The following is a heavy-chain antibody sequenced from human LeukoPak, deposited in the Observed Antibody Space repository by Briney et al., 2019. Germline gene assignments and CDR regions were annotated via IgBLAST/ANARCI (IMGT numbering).Heavy chain of an antibody. V-gene: IGHV3-30*02. CDR1: GFTFSSYG. CDR2: IRYEGSNK. Sequence: GGSLRLSCAASGFTFSSYGMSWVRQAPGKGLEGGTFIRYEGSNKYYADSVKGRFTISRDNSKNTLYLQMNSLRAEDTAVYYCAKVRYDYGDYPPFSFDYWGQGTLVTVSS. CDR3: AKVRYDYGDYPPFSFDY. D-gene: IGHD4-17*01. J-gene: IGHJ4*02.